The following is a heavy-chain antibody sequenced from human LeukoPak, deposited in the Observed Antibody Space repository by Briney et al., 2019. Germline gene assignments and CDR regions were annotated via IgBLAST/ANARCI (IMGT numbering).Heavy chain of an antibody. CDR2: IYYSGST. V-gene: IGHV4-31*03. CDR3: ASAGGHIVVVTATYAFDI. J-gene: IGHJ3*02. D-gene: IGHD2-21*02. CDR1: GGSISSGGYY. Sequence: SETLSLTCTVSGGSISSGGYYWSWIRQHPGKGLEWIGYIYYSGSTYYNPSLKSRVTISVDTSKNQFSLKLSSVIAADTAVYYCASAGGHIVVVTATYAFDIWGQGTMVTVSS.